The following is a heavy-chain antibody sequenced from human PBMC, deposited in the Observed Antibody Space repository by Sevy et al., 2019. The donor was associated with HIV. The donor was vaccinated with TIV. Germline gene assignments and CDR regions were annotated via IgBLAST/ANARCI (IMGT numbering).Heavy chain of an antibody. J-gene: IGHJ4*02. CDR3: AREIGGGNSF. CDR1: GFTFSSFW. D-gene: IGHD1-1*01. CDR2: IKQDGSEK. Sequence: GGSLRLSCAASGFTFSSFWMHWVRQAPGKGLEWVANIKQDGSEKYYVHSVKGRFTISRYNAKNSLYLQMNSLRAEDTAVYYCAREIGGGNSFWGQGTLVTVSS. V-gene: IGHV3-7*01.